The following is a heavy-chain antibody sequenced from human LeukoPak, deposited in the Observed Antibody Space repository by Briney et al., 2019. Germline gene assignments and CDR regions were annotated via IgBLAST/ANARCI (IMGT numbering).Heavy chain of an antibody. CDR1: GFTFSSYE. J-gene: IGHJ4*02. Sequence: GGSLRLSRAASGFTFSSYEMNWVRQAPGKGLEWVSYISSSGSTIYYADSVKGRFTISRDNAKNSLYLQMNSLRAEDTAVYYCARDRIAARRIGFDYWGQGTLVTVSS. V-gene: IGHV3-48*03. CDR3: ARDRIAARRIGFDY. CDR2: ISSSGSTI. D-gene: IGHD6-6*01.